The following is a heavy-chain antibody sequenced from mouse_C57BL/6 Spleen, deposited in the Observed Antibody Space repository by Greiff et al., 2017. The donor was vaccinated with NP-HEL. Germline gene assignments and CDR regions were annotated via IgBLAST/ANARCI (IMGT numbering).Heavy chain of an antibody. D-gene: IGHD1-1*01. CDR1: GFTFSDYG. CDR3: ARPDYYYGSSYGYFDV. J-gene: IGHJ1*03. CDR2: ISSGSSTI. Sequence: EVMLVESGGGLVKPGGSLKLSCAASGFTFSDYGMHWVRQAPEKGLEWVAYISSGSSTIYYADTVKGRFTISRDNAKNTLFLQMTSLRSEDTAMYYCARPDYYYGSSYGYFDVWGTGTTVTVSS. V-gene: IGHV5-17*01.